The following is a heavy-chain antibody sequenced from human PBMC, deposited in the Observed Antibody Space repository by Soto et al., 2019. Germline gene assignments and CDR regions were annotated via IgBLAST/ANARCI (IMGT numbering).Heavy chain of an antibody. J-gene: IGHJ6*02. V-gene: IGHV4-59*12. Sequence: SETLSLTCVVSGGSITSYHWSCIRQFPGKGLEWIGFIYQSGVTSYNPSLASRVSISLDRSNNQCSLKLKSVTAADTAVYYCAREQDGYSKDSYYGMDVWGQGTTVT. CDR3: AREQDGYSKDSYYGMDV. CDR1: GGSITSYH. CDR2: IYQSGVT. D-gene: IGHD4-4*01.